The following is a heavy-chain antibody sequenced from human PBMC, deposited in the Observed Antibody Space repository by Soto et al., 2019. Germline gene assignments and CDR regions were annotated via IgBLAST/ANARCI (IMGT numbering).Heavy chain of an antibody. V-gene: IGHV3-11*01. Sequence: QVQLVESGGGLVKPGGSLRLSCAASGFTFSDYYMSWIRQAPGKGLEWVSYISSSGSTIYYADSVKGRFTISRDNAKNSRYLKMNSLRAEDTAVYYCASAVMATIRAFDIWGQGTMVTVSS. CDR2: ISSSGSTI. CDR3: ASAVMATIRAFDI. CDR1: GFTFSDYY. J-gene: IGHJ3*02. D-gene: IGHD2-21*01.